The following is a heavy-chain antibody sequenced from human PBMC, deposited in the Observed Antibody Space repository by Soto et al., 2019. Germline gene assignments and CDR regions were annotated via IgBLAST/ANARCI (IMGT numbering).Heavy chain of an antibody. V-gene: IGHV4-61*03. CDR3: SRGTGSGSYSYYYYGMDV. Sequence: SETLSLTCTVSGGSISSGGYYWSWIRQHPGKGLEWIGYVYHTGSTDYNPSLESRVIMSIDTSMTYFSLKLTSVTAADTAVYYCSRGTGSGSYSYYYYGMDVWGQGTTVTVSS. CDR2: VYHTGST. D-gene: IGHD3-10*01. CDR1: GGSISSGGYY. J-gene: IGHJ6*02.